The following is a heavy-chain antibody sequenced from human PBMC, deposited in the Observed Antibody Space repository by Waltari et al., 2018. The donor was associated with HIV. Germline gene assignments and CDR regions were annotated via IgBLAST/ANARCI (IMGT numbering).Heavy chain of an antibody. D-gene: IGHD3-10*01. CDR2: IYSGGST. CDR1: GFTVSSNT. CDR3: ARGFLWFGEGYFDS. V-gene: IGHV3-53*01. J-gene: IGHJ4*02. Sequence: EVQLMESGGGLIQSGGSLRLSCAASGFTVSSNTMSWVRQAPGKGLELVLVIYSGGSTYYAESVKGRFTISRDNSKNTLYLQMNSLRAEDTAVYYCARGFLWFGEGYFDSWGQGTLVTVSS.